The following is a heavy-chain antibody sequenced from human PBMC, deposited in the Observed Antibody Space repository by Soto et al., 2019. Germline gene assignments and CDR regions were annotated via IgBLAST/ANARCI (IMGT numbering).Heavy chain of an antibody. CDR3: VRDRAMDSSGHWFDT. D-gene: IGHD6-19*01. CDR1: GRSVSSGGYY. J-gene: IGHJ5*02. CDR2: IYHIGSP. V-gene: IGHV4-31*03. Sequence: PSETLSLTCTVSGRSVSSGGYYWTWIRQHPGRGLEWIGYIYHIGSPYYNPSLESRATISLDTSKNQFSLNLTSVTAADTAIYYCVRDRAMDSSGHWFDTWGQGTLVTVSS.